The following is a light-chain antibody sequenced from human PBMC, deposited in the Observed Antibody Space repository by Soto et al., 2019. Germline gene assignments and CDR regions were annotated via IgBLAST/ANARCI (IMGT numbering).Light chain of an antibody. Sequence: QSALTQPASVSGSLGQSVTISCTGSNSDVGGSDYVSWFQQHPGKAPQLIIFDVFNRPSGVSSRFSGSKSGYTASLTISVLQAEDEADYYCCSYTDNATPVFGGGTKLTVL. V-gene: IGLV2-14*01. J-gene: IGLJ2*01. CDR3: CSYTDNATPV. CDR1: NSDVGGSDY. CDR2: DVF.